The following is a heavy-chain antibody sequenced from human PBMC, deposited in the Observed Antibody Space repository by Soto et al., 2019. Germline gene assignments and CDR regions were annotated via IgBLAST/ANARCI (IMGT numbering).Heavy chain of an antibody. Sequence: ASVKVSCKASGGTFSSYAISWVRQAPGQGLEWMGGIIPIFGTANYAQKFQGRVTITADESTSTAYMELSSLRSEDTAVYYCARVERYCSGGSCYSPYYGMDVWGQGTTVTVSS. D-gene: IGHD2-15*01. CDR1: GGTFSSYA. V-gene: IGHV1-69*13. CDR3: ARVERYCSGGSCYSPYYGMDV. CDR2: IIPIFGTA. J-gene: IGHJ6*02.